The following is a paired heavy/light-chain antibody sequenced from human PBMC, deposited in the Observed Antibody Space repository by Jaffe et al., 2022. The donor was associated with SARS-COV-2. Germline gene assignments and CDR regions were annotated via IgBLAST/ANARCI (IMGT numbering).Heavy chain of an antibody. D-gene: IGHD3-10*01. CDR2: ISTYTGNT. V-gene: IGHV1-18*01. J-gene: IGHJ5*02. CDR1: GYTFTTYG. Sequence: QVQLVQSGAEVKKPGASVKVSCKASGYTFTTYGVSWVRQAPGQGLEWMAWISTYTGNTKYAQKFQGRVAMTTDTSTSTAYMELRSLRSDDTAMYYCVTDYYGSGSDPRFDPWGQGTLVTVS. CDR3: VTDYYGSGSDPRFDP.
Light chain of an antibody. CDR3: QQSYSFPYT. CDR1: QSVSNY. V-gene: IGKV1-39*01. Sequence: DIQMTQSPSSLSASVGDRVTITCRASQSVSNYLNWYHQKPGKAPKLLIYVASSLQSGVPSRFSGSGSGTDFTLTISSLQPEDFATYYCQQSYSFPYTFGQGTKLEIK. CDR2: VAS. J-gene: IGKJ2*01.